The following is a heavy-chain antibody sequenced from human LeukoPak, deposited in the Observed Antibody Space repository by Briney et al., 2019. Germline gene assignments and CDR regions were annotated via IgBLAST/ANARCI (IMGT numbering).Heavy chain of an antibody. CDR2: ISSSGSTI. Sequence: GGSLRLSCAASGFTFSSYEMNWVRQAPGKGLEWVSYISSSGSTIYYADSVKGRFTISRDNAKNSLYLQMNSLRAEDTAVYYCASPAIISNDDHWGQGTLVTVSS. V-gene: IGHV3-48*03. J-gene: IGHJ5*02. CDR3: ASPAIISNDDH. D-gene: IGHD2-8*01. CDR1: GFTFSSYE.